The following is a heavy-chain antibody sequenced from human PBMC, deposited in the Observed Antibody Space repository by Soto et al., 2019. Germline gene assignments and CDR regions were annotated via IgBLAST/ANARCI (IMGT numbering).Heavy chain of an antibody. CDR1: GDSISSSFW. Sequence: SETLSLTCAVSGDSISSSFWWSWVRQPPGKGLEWIGEIYHTESTVYNPSLKSRVTISVDKSKNQFSLNLDSVTAAYTAVYYCARYDFGTFDYWGRGILVTVSS. J-gene: IGHJ4*02. V-gene: IGHV4-4*02. D-gene: IGHD4-17*01. CDR3: ARYDFGTFDY. CDR2: IYHTEST.